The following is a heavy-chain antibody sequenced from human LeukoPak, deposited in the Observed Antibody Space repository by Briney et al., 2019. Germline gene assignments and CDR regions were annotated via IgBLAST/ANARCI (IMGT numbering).Heavy chain of an antibody. CDR1: GGSISSYY. V-gene: IGHV4-59*01. CDR2: IYYSGST. CDR3: ARGDIEYSSSSFWYFDL. Sequence: SETLSLTCTVSGGSISSYYWSWIRQPPGKGLEWIGYIYYSGSTNYNPSLKSRVTISVDTSKNQFSLKLSSVTAADTAVYYCARGDIEYSSSSFWYFDLWGRGTLVTISS. D-gene: IGHD6-6*01. J-gene: IGHJ2*01.